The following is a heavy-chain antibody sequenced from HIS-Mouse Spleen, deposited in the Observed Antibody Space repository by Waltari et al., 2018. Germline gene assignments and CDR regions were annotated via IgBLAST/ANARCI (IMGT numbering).Heavy chain of an antibody. CDR1: GFTFSSYG. Sequence: QVQLVESGGGVVQPGRSLRLSCAASGFTFSSYGMHWVRQAPGKGMEWVAVISYDGSNKYYADSVKGRFTISRDNSKNTLYLQMNSLRAEDTAGYYCAKASWGEAFDIWGQGTMVTVSS. J-gene: IGHJ3*02. CDR2: ISYDGSNK. CDR3: AKASWGEAFDI. V-gene: IGHV3-30*18. D-gene: IGHD3-16*01.